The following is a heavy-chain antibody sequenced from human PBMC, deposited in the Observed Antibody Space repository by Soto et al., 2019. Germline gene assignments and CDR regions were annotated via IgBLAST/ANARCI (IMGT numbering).Heavy chain of an antibody. Sequence: GGSLRLSCAASGFTFSSYWMHWVRQAPGKGLVWVSRINSDGSSTSYADSVKGRFTISRDNAKNTLYLQMNSLRADDTAVYYCARQYRYDWHARGHFDYWGQGTLVTVSS. D-gene: IGHD1-1*01. CDR2: INSDGSST. CDR3: ARQYRYDWHARGHFDY. J-gene: IGHJ4*02. V-gene: IGHV3-74*01. CDR1: GFTFSSYW.